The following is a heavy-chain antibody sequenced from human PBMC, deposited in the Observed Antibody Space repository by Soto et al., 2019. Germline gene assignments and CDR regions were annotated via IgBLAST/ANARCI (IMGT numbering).Heavy chain of an antibody. CDR2: IYYSGST. V-gene: IGHV4-59*01. D-gene: IGHD3-10*01. CDR3: ARGEAGRYYGSGSYSYYYYYMDV. J-gene: IGHJ6*03. Sequence: SETLSLTCTVSGGSIISYYWSWIRQPPGKGLERIGYIYYSGSTNYNPSLKSRVTISVDTSKNQFSLKLSSVTAADTAVYYCARGEAGRYYGSGSYSYYYYYMDVWGQGTTVTVSS. CDR1: GGSIISYY.